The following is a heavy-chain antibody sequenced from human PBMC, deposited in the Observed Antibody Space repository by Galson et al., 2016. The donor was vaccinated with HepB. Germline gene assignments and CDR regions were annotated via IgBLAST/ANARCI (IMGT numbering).Heavy chain of an antibody. V-gene: IGHV1-2*06. CDR2: INPSRGDT. CDR1: GYIFTHYY. CDR3: ARGTVGAVDY. Sequence: SVKVSCKASGYIFTHYYIHWVRQAPGQGLEWMGRINPSRGDTIYAQNFRGRVTMTGDMSISTAYLDLTSDDTAVYFCARGTVGAVDYWGQGTLVTVSS. J-gene: IGHJ4*02. D-gene: IGHD1-26*01.